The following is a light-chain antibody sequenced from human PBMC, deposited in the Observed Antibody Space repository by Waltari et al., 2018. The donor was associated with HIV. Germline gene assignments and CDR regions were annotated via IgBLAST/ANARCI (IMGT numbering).Light chain of an antibody. CDR3: CSYGGSSTWV. J-gene: IGLJ3*02. Sequence: QSALTQPASVSGSPGQSITISCTGTSRDVGGSHYVPWYQQHPGKAPKLMIYEVSNRPSGVSNRFSGSKSGNTASLTISGLQAEDEADYYCCSYGGSSTWVFGGGTKVTVL. CDR1: SRDVGGSHY. CDR2: EVS. V-gene: IGLV2-23*02.